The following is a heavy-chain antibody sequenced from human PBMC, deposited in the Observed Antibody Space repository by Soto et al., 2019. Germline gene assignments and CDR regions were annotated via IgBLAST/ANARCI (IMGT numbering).Heavy chain of an antibody. D-gene: IGHD1-26*01. V-gene: IGHV1-2*04. CDR3: ARDDSGSPRSAFDI. CDR2: INPNSGGT. CDR1: GYTFTGYY. J-gene: IGHJ3*02. Sequence: ASVKVSCKAPGYTFTGYYMHWVRQAPGQGLEWMGWINPNSGGTNYAQKFQGWVTMTRDTSISTAYMELSRLRSDDTAVYYCARDDSGSPRSAFDIWGQGTMVTVSS.